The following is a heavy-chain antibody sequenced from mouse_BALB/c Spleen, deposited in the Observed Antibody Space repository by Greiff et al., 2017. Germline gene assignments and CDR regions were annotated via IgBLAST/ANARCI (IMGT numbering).Heavy chain of an antibody. V-gene: IGHV2-2*02. CDR2: IWSGGST. CDR1: GFSLTSYG. D-gene: IGHD1-1*01. CDR3: ARTGSNSHWYFDV. J-gene: IGHJ1*01. Sequence: VKLMESGPGLVQPSQSLSITCTVSGFSLTSYGVHWVRQSPGKGLEWLGVIWSGGSTDYNAAFISRLSISKDNSKSQVFFKMNSLQANDTAIYYCARTGSNSHWYFDVWGAGTTVTVSS.